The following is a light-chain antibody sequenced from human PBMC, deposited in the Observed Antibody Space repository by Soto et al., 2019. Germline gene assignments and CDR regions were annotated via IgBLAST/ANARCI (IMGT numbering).Light chain of an antibody. Sequence: QSVLTQPASVSGSPGQSSTISCTGTSSDGGGYNYVSWYPQHPRKAPKLMIYELSNRPSGVSTRFSASKSGNTASLTISGLQAEDEADYYCSSYTSSSTQVFGTGTKVTVL. V-gene: IGLV2-14*01. CDR3: SSYTSSSTQV. CDR2: ELS. J-gene: IGLJ1*01. CDR1: SSDGGGYNY.